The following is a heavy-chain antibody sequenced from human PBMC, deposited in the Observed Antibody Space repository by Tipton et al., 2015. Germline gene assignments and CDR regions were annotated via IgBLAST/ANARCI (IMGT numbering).Heavy chain of an antibody. CDR2: ISYSGST. D-gene: IGHD3-22*01. CDR1: GGSVSSGSYY. Sequence: LRLSCTVSGGSVSSGSYYWSWIRQPPGKGLEWTGYISYSGSTNYNPSLKSRVTMSVDTSKNQFSLKLSSVTAADTAVYYCARDRYYHSRGMDYWYFDLWGRGTLVTVSS. J-gene: IGHJ2*01. V-gene: IGHV4-61*01. CDR3: ARDRYYHSRGMDYWYFDL.